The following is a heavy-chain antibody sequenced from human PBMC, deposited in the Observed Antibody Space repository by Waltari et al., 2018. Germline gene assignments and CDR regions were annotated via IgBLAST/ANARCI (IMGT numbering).Heavy chain of an antibody. CDR3: ASGLIIPGRFRLGY. J-gene: IGHJ4*02. Sequence: QVQPEQSGAEVKKPGASVKVSCKVVGYTLTELSMHWVRQAPGKGREWMGGFEPDDGEAVVAQKFQGRLTLTEDTPANTAYMELTSLTSEDTAVYYCASGLIIPGRFRLGYWGQGTLVTVSA. V-gene: IGHV1-24*01. D-gene: IGHD3-3*01. CDR1: GYTLTELS. CDR2: FEPDDGEA.